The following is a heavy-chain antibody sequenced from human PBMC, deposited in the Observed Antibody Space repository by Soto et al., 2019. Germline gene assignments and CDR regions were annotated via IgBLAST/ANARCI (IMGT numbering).Heavy chain of an antibody. CDR1: GGSFSGYY. CDR3: ARRGSGWYGAFFDY. Sequence: SETLSLTCAVYGGSFSGYYWSWIRQPPGKGLEWIGEINHSGSTNYNPSLKSRVTISVDTSKNQLSLKLSSVTAADTAVYYCARRGSGWYGAFFDYWGQGTLVTVSS. J-gene: IGHJ4*02. V-gene: IGHV4-34*01. D-gene: IGHD6-19*01. CDR2: INHSGST.